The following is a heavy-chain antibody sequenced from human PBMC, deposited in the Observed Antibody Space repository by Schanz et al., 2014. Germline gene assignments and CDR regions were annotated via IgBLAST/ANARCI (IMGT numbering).Heavy chain of an antibody. CDR1: GFTFRGYA. CDR2: ISSRSSHI. D-gene: IGHD3-3*01. Sequence: EVQLLESGGGLVQPGGSLRLSCAASGFTFRGYAMSWVRQAPGRGLEWVSSISSRSSHIYYADSVKGRFTVSRDNAKNSVFLQMNSLRAEDTAVYYCVRDSFFAFDYWGQGTLVTVSS. V-gene: IGHV3-21*01. J-gene: IGHJ4*02. CDR3: VRDSFFAFDY.